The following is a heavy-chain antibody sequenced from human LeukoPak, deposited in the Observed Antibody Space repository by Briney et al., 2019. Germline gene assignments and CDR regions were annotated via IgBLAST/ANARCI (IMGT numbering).Heavy chain of an antibody. CDR2: ISSSSSYI. CDR3: AREYDFWSGTDAFDI. D-gene: IGHD3-3*01. Sequence: GGXLRLSCAASGFSFSSYSMNWVRQAPGKGLEWVSSISSSSSYIYYADSVKGRFTISRDNAKNSLYLQMNTLRAEDTAVYYCAREYDFWSGTDAFDIWGQGTMVTVSS. V-gene: IGHV3-21*01. J-gene: IGHJ3*02. CDR1: GFSFSSYS.